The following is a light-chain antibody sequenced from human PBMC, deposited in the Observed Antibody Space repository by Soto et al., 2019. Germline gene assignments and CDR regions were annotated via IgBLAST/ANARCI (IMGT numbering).Light chain of an antibody. Sequence: EIVLTQSPATLSLSPGERASLSCRASQSISSYLAWYQQKPGQAPRLLISDASYRATGIPARFSGSGSGTDFTLTISSLEPEDFAVYYCQHLNNYPPFTFGPGTKVDLE. CDR2: DAS. CDR1: QSISSY. V-gene: IGKV3-11*01. J-gene: IGKJ3*01. CDR3: QHLNNYPPFT.